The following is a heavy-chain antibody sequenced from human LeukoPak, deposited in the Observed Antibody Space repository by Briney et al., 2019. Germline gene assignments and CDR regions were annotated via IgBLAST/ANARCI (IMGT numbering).Heavy chain of an antibody. V-gene: IGHV3-9*01. CDR1: GFTFDDYA. CDR2: ISWNSGSI. J-gene: IGHJ4*02. CDR3: ARDLSDDGY. D-gene: IGHD2/OR15-2a*01. Sequence: GGSLRLSCAASGFTFDDYAMHWVRQAPGKGLEWVSGISWNSGSIGYADSVKGRFTISRDNAKNSLYLQMNSLRAEDTALYYCARDLSDDGYWGQGTLVTVSS.